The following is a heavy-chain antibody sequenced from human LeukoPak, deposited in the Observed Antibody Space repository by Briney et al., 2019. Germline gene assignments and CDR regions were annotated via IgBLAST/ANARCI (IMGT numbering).Heavy chain of an antibody. D-gene: IGHD3-3*01. J-gene: IGHJ6*03. CDR2: ISYDGSNK. Sequence: GSLRLSCAASGFTFSSYAMHWVRQAPGKGLEWVAVISYDGSNKYYADSVKGRFTISRDNSKNTLYLQMNSLRAEDTAVYYCARTTFYDFWSGYVYYMDVWGKGTTVTVSS. CDR3: ARTTFYDFWSGYVYYMDV. CDR1: GFTFSSYA. V-gene: IGHV3-30*01.